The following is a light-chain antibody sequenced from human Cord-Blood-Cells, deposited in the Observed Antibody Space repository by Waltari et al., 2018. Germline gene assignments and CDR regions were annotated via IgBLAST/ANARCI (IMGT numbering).Light chain of an antibody. V-gene: IGLV2-23*01. J-gene: IGLJ3*02. CDR3: CSYAGSSTLV. CDR1: SSAVGSYNL. Sequence: QSALPQPASVSGSPGQSITIPCTGTSSAVGSYNLVSWYQQHPGKAPKLMIYEGSKRPSGVSNRFSGSKSGNTASLTISGLQAEDEADYYCCSYAGSSTLVFGGGTKLTVL. CDR2: EGS.